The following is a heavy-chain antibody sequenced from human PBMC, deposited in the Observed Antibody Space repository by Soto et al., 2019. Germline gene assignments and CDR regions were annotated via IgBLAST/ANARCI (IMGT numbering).Heavy chain of an antibody. J-gene: IGHJ3*02. CDR2: INAGNGNT. Sequence: AASVKVSCKASGYTFTSYAMHWVRQAPGQRLEWMGWINAGNGNTKYSQKFQGRVTITRDTSASTAYMELSSLRSEDTAVYYCARRRLSSAAGYRIWGQGTMVTVSS. CDR3: ARRRLSSAAGYRI. CDR1: GYTFTSYA. V-gene: IGHV1-3*01. D-gene: IGHD6-13*01.